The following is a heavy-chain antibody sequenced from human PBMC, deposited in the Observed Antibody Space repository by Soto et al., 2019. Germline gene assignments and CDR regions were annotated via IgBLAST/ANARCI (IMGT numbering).Heavy chain of an antibody. J-gene: IGHJ4*02. V-gene: IGHV5-51*01. CDR1: GYSFSTYC. Sequence: GESLKISCKGSGYSFSTYCVGWVRQMPWKGLEWMGLIYPGDSNTRYSPSFEGQVTLSVDRSISTAYLRWSSLKASDTAIYYCARHLDEHSSASGFDSWGQGSLV. CDR3: ARHLDEHSSASGFDS. D-gene: IGHD6-6*01. CDR2: IYPGDSNT.